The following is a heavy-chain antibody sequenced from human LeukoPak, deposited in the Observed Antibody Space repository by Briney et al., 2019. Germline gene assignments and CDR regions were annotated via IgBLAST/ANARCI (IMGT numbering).Heavy chain of an antibody. V-gene: IGHV1-69*04. CDR1: GGTFSSYA. J-gene: IGHJ4*02. Sequence: SVKVSCKASGGTFSSYAISWVRQAPGQGLEWMGRIIPILGIANYAQKFQGRVTITADKFTSTAYMELSSLRSEDTAVYYCARITRAHGGYNLLPTDCWGQGTLVTVSS. CDR3: ARITRAHGGYNLLPTDC. CDR2: IIPILGIA. D-gene: IGHD5-24*01.